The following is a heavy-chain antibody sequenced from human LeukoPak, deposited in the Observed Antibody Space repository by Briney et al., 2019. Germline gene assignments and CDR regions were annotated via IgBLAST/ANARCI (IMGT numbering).Heavy chain of an antibody. V-gene: IGHV3-21*01. D-gene: IGHD4-17*01. J-gene: IGHJ4*02. CDR1: GFIFSSYT. Sequence: GSLRLSCAASGFIFSSYTMNWVRQAPGQGLEWLSSISSSTTYIYYADSVKGRFTISRDNAKNSLYLQIHSLRAEDTAVYFCATDYGYYFDYWGQGTLVAVSS. CDR2: ISSSTTYI. CDR3: ATDYGYYFDY.